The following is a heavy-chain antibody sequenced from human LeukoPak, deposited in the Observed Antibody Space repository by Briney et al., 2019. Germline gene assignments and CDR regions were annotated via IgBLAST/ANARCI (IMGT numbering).Heavy chain of an antibody. D-gene: IGHD2/OR15-2a*01. CDR3: ARSLYACWRRGAFDI. Sequence: GGSLRLSCAASGFTFSSYWMKWVRQAPGKGLEWVANINQDGSAKYHADSVQGRFTISRDNAKNSLFLQMNSLGAEDTALYYCARSLYACWRRGAFDIWGQGTMVTVSS. V-gene: IGHV3-7*01. J-gene: IGHJ3*02. CDR1: GFTFSSYW. CDR2: INQDGSAK.